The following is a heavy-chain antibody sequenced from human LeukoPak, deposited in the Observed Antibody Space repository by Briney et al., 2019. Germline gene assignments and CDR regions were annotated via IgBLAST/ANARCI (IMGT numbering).Heavy chain of an antibody. CDR3: ARGDQLLFDAFDI. CDR1: GFTFSSYA. J-gene: IGHJ3*02. V-gene: IGHV3-64*01. Sequence: GGSLRLSCAASGFTFSSYAMSWVRQAPGKGLEYVSTINSNGRSTNYANSVKDRFTVSRDNSKNTLYLQMGSLRGEDTAVYYCARGDQLLFDAFDIWGQGTMVAVSS. CDR2: INSNGRST. D-gene: IGHD2-2*01.